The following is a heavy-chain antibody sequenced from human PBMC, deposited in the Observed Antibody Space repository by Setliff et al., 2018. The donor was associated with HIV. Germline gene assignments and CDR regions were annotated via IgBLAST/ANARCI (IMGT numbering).Heavy chain of an antibody. J-gene: IGHJ4*02. CDR2: IYYSGGT. CDR3: ASGGHRLHDY. D-gene: IGHD1-26*01. Sequence: SETLSLTCTVSGGSISSSSYYWGWIRQPPGRGLEWIGTIYYSGGTYYKSSLKSRLIISLDTSKNQFSLNLRSVTAADTAVYFCASGGHRLHDYWGQGTLVTVSS. V-gene: IGHV4-39*07. CDR1: GGSISSSSYY.